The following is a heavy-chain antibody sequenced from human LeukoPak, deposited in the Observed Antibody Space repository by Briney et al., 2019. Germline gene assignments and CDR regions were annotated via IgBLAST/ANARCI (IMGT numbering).Heavy chain of an antibody. D-gene: IGHD2-2*01. CDR3: ARDGAYCSSTSCSFFDY. V-gene: IGHV1-46*01. Sequence: GASVKVSCKASGYTFTSYYMHWVRQAPGQGLEWMGIINPSGGSTSYAQKFQGRVTMTRDTSTSTVYMELSSLRSEDTAVYYCARDGAYCSSTSCSFFDYWGQGTLVTVSS. J-gene: IGHJ4*02. CDR2: INPSGGST. CDR1: GYTFTSYY.